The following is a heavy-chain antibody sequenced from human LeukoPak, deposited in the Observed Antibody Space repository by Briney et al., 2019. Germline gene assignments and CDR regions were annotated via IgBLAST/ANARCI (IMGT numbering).Heavy chain of an antibody. D-gene: IGHD3-22*01. CDR1: GFSFTNYE. J-gene: IGHJ4*02. Sequence: GGSLRLSCAASGFSFTNYEMNWVRQAPGKGLEWVSYIRSSDSTIYYADSVKGRFTISRDSAKNLVHLQMNSLRAEDTAVYYCAREVDTVIGSLDYWGQGTLVTVSS. V-gene: IGHV3-48*03. CDR3: AREVDTVIGSLDY. CDR2: IRSSDSTI.